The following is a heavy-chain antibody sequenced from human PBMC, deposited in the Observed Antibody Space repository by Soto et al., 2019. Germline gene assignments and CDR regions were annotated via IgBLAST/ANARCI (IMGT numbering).Heavy chain of an antibody. D-gene: IGHD3-10*01. CDR1: GFTFSSYA. CDR3: AKSALLTYYYGSGSILNWFDP. Sequence: GGSLRLSCAASGFTFSSYAMSWVRQAPGKGLEWVSAISGSGGSTYYADSVKGRFTISRDNSMNTLYLQMNSLRAEDTAVYYCAKSALLTYYYGSGSILNWFDPWGQGTLVTVSS. J-gene: IGHJ5*02. CDR2: ISGSGGST. V-gene: IGHV3-23*01.